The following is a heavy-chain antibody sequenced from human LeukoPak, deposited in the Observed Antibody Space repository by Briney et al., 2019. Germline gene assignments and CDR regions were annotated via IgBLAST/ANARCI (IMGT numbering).Heavy chain of an antibody. CDR1: GVSINTCCYY. D-gene: IGHD5-18*01. Sequence: PSETLSLTCDVSGVSINTCCYYWTWIRQPPGKGLEWIGYKYYSGSTRYNSSLRSRLTIALDSTKNQFSLRLTSVTAADTAVYYCARGRSYGFDFDSWGPGTLVIVSS. CDR2: KYYSGST. J-gene: IGHJ4*02. CDR3: ARGRSYGFDFDS. V-gene: IGHV4-61*01.